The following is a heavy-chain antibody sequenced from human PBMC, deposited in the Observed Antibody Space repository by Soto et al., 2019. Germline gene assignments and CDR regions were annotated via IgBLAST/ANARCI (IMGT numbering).Heavy chain of an antibody. CDR3: AKISRAHYYYYVMGV. D-gene: IGHD2-2*01. V-gene: IGHV3-23*01. Sequence: GGSLRLSCVASGFTFSDYALSWVRYVPGKGLEWVSAITDSGVSTYYADSVKGRFTISRDNSKNTLFLQMKSLRVEHKAIYFCAKISRAHYYYYVMGVWGQGTTVTVSS. CDR1: GFTFSDYA. CDR2: ITDSGVST. J-gene: IGHJ6*02.